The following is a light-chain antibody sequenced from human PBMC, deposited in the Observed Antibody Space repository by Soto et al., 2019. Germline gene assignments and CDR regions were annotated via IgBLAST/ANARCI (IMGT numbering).Light chain of an antibody. CDR2: GAS. Sequence: EIVLTQSPGTLSLSPGERATLSCRASQSVSSSYLAWYQQKPGQAPRLLIYGASSRATGTPDRLSGRGSGTNFNLTISRLEPDDFAVYYCQQYGSSSLTFGGGTKVEIK. J-gene: IGKJ4*01. CDR1: QSVSSSY. CDR3: QQYGSSSLT. V-gene: IGKV3-20*01.